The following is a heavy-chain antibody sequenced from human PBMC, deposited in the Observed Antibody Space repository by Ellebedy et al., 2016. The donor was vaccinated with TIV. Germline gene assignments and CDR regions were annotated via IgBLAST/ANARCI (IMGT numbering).Heavy chain of an antibody. V-gene: IGHV3-30*03. CDR3: AVCIAVAGTFDY. CDR1: GFTFSSYG. J-gene: IGHJ4*02. Sequence: GESLKISCAASGFTFSSYGMHWVRQAPGKGLEWVAVISYDGSNKYYADSVKGRFTISRDNSKNTLYLQMNSLRAEDTAVYYCAVCIAVAGTFDYWGQGTLVTVSS. D-gene: IGHD6-19*01. CDR2: ISYDGSNK.